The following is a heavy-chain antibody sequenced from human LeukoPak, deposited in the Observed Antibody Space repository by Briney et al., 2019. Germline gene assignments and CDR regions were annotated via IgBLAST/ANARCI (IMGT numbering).Heavy chain of an antibody. J-gene: IGHJ5*02. Sequence: ASVKVSCKASGYTFTGYYMHWVRQAPGQGLEWMGWINPNSGGTNYAQKFQGRVTMTRDTSISTAYMELSRLRSDDTAVYYCARLDLPAATFDPWGQGTLVTVSS. D-gene: IGHD2-2*01. CDR1: GYTFTGYY. V-gene: IGHV1-2*02. CDR3: ARLDLPAATFDP. CDR2: INPNSGGT.